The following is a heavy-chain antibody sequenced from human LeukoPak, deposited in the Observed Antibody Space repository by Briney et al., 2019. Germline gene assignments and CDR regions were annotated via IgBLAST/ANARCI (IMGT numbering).Heavy chain of an antibody. CDR2: IYHSGST. J-gene: IGHJ1*01. V-gene: IGHV4-38-2*02. CDR3: ARVVQSTDSSGFYRPEYFQH. CDR1: GYSISSGYH. Sequence: PSETLSLTCTVSGYSISSGYHWGWIRQPPGKGLEWIGSIYHSGSTYYNPSLKGRVTISVDTSKNQFSLKLRSVTAADTAVYYCARVVQSTDSSGFYRPEYFQHWGQGTLVTVSS. D-gene: IGHD3-22*01.